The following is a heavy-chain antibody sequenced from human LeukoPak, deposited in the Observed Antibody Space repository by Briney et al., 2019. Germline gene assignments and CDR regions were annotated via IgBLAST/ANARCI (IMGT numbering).Heavy chain of an antibody. CDR1: GFTFSSYS. CDR2: ISSDGSST. D-gene: IGHD3-10*01. CDR3: ARGPPDGSGSYYPGDY. Sequence: GGSLRLSCAASGFTFSSYSMNWVRQAPGKGLVWVSRISSDGSSTSFADSVKGRFTISRDNAENTLYLHMNSLRDEDTAVYFCARGPPDGSGSYYPGDYWGQGTLVTVSS. J-gene: IGHJ4*02. V-gene: IGHV3-74*01.